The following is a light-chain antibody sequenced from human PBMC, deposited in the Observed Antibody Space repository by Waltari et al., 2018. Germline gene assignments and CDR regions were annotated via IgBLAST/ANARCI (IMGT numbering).Light chain of an antibody. Sequence: EIVMTQSPGTLSLSPGERATLPCRASQSISISHLAWHQRKPGQPPRLLIYGTSIRASGIPARFSGSGYGTEFTLTISSLQSEDSAVYYCQQYHKWPLTFGPGTKLEIK. J-gene: IGKJ3*01. CDR3: QQYHKWPLT. V-gene: IGKV3-15*01. CDR1: QSISISH. CDR2: GTS.